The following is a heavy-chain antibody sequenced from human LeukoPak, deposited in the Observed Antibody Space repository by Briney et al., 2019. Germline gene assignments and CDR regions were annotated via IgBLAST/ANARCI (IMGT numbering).Heavy chain of an antibody. CDR3: ARGHAYYDILTGYSIYAMDI. J-gene: IGHJ6*02. D-gene: IGHD3-9*01. Sequence: ASVKVSSKASGYTFTDYDINWVRQATGQGLEWMGWMNPKSGNTGYAQKFQGRVNMTRITSITTAYMELRSLRSEDTAVFYCARGHAYYDILTGYSIYAMDIWGRGTAVTVSS. CDR2: MNPKSGNT. V-gene: IGHV1-8*01. CDR1: GYTFTDYD.